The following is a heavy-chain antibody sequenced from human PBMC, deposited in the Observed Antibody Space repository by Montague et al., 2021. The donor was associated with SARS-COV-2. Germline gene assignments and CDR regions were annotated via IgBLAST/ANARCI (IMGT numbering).Heavy chain of an antibody. CDR3: AHRLPAVAAFDY. Sequence: PALVKPTQTLTLTCTFSGFSLSTRTVGVGWIRQPPGKALEWLALIYWDDDKRYSPSLKSRLTITKVTSKNQVVLTMTNMDPVDTATYYCAHRLPAVAAFDYWGKGTLVTGAS. CDR2: IYWDDDK. CDR1: GFSLSTRTVG. J-gene: IGHJ4*02. D-gene: IGHD6-6*01. V-gene: IGHV2-5*02.